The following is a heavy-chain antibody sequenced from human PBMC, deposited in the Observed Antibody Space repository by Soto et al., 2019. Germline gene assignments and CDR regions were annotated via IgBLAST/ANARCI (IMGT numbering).Heavy chain of an antibody. J-gene: IGHJ1*01. CDR2: ISTSGTST. CDR1: GFTFSNHY. Sequence: QMHLVESGGGLVKPGGSLRLSCEASGFTFSNHYMAWIRQAPGKGLEWVSYISTSGTSTFYADSVKGRFTISRDNAKDSLFLQMNSLRVDDTAVYFCARDFPRLLPHLTSGYFQHWGQGTLVTVSS. V-gene: IGHV3-11*01. CDR3: ARDFPRLLPHLTSGYFQH.